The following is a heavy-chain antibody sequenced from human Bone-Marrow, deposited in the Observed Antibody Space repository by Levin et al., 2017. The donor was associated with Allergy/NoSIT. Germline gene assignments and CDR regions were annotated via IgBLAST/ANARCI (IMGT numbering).Heavy chain of an antibody. CDR2: IHYSGSP. D-gene: IGHD3-22*01. J-gene: IGHJ6*02. CDR1: GGSMRSDDLY. V-gene: IGHV4-30-4*01. Sequence: SETLSLTCTVSGGSMRSDDLYWSWLRQSPGKGLEWIGSIHYSGSPYYNPSLKSRVTISVDTSKSQLSLILTSVTAADTAVYYCARGFFYDSSVSFSRRAKHYYHGMDVWGPGTTVLVSS. CDR3: ARGFFYDSSVSFSRRAKHYYHGMDV.